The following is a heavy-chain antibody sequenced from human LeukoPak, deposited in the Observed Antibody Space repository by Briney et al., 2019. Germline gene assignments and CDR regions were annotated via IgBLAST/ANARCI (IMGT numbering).Heavy chain of an antibody. CDR2: IIPILGIA. CDR1: GGTFSSYA. CDR3: SIGGEYYYDSSGSSY. D-gene: IGHD3-22*01. V-gene: IGHV1-69*04. Sequence: SVKVSCKASGGTFSSYAISWVRHAPGQGLEWMGRIIPILGIANYAQKFQGRVTITADKSTSTAYMELSSLRSEDTAVYYCSIGGEYYYDSSGSSYWGQGTLVTVSS. J-gene: IGHJ4*02.